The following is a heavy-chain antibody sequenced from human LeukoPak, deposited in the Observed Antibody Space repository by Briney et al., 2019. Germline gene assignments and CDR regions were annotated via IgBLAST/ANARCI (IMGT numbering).Heavy chain of an antibody. V-gene: IGHV3-23*01. CDR2: ISGSGGST. Sequence: GGSLRLSCAASGFTFSSCAMSWVRQAPGKGLEWVSAISGSGGSTYYADSVKGRFTISRDNSKNTLYLQMNSLRAEDTAVYYCAKDRLPKGYYYEGGNWFDPWGQGTPVTVSS. CDR1: GFTFSSCA. CDR3: AKDRLPKGYYYEGGNWFDP. J-gene: IGHJ5*02. D-gene: IGHD3-22*01.